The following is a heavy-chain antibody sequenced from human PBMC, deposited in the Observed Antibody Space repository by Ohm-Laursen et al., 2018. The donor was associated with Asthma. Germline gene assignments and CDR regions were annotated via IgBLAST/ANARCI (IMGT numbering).Heavy chain of an antibody. CDR3: ARARSGSSYDY. D-gene: IGHD1-26*01. J-gene: IGHJ4*02. CDR1: GFSFSSHG. Sequence: SLRLSCAASGFSFSSHGMHWVRQAPGKGPVWVSRLNTDGSGTWYADSVKGRFTISRDNAKNTLYLQMNSLRAEDTAVYYCARARSGSSYDYWGQGTLVTVSS. CDR2: LNTDGSGT. V-gene: IGHV3-74*01.